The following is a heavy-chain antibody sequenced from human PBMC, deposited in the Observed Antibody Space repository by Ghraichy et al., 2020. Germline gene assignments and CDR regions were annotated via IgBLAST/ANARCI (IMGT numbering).Heavy chain of an antibody. Sequence: GGSLRLSCAASGFTFSSYGMHWVRQAPGKGLEWVAVIWYDGSNKYYADSVKGRFTISRDNSKNTLYLQMNSLRAEDTAVYYCARYYGSGNFDYWGQGTLVTVSS. D-gene: IGHD3-10*01. CDR1: GFTFSSYG. J-gene: IGHJ4*02. CDR2: IWYDGSNK. CDR3: ARYYGSGNFDY. V-gene: IGHV3-33*01.